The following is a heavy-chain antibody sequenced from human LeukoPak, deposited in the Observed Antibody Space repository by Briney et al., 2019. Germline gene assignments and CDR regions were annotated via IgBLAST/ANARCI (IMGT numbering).Heavy chain of an antibody. J-gene: IGHJ6*03. CDR1: GFRFAGYG. Sequence: GGSLRLSCAASGFRFAGYGMSSVRHVPGRWLGWVSGTNWDGASTGYADSVKGRFTISRDNVKNFLYLQMNSLRVEDTALYFCGRVYCSTTSCYDYYDYYMDVWGKGTTVTVSS. V-gene: IGHV3-20*04. D-gene: IGHD2-2*01. CDR2: TNWDGAST. CDR3: GRVYCSTTSCYDYYDYYMDV.